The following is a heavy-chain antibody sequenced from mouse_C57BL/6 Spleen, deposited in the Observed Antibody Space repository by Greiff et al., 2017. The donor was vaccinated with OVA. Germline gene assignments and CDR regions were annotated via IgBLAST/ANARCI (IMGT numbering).Heavy chain of an antibody. J-gene: IGHJ2*01. V-gene: IGHV5-12*01. CDR2: ISNGGGST. D-gene: IGHD3-2*02. CDR1: GFTFSDYY. CDR3: ARQDSSGYFDY. Sequence: DVKLQESGGGLVQPGGSLKLSCAASGFTFSDYYMYWVRQTPEKRLEWVAYISNGGGSTYYPDTVKGRFTISRDNAKNTLYLQMSRLKSEDTAMYYCARQDSSGYFDYWGQGTTLTVSS.